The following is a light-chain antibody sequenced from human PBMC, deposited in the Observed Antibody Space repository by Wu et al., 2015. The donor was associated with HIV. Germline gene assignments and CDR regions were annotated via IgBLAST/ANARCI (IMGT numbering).Light chain of an antibody. CDR3: QQRDIWPPYS. CDR1: QSIRNF. CDR2: DAS. V-gene: IGKV3-11*01. J-gene: IGKJ2*03. Sequence: EIVLTQSPDTLSLSPGESAILSCRASQSIRNFLGWYQQKAGQPPRLLIYDASKRATGIPPRFRGDGSETDFTLTINSLEPEDSAVYYCQQRDIWPPYSFGQGTKIGDQT.